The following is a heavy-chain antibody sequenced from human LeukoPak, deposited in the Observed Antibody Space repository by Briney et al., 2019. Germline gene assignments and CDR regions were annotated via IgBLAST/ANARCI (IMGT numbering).Heavy chain of an antibody. D-gene: IGHD3-10*01. J-gene: IGHJ4*02. CDR1: GDSISSTNYY. Sequence: SETLSLTCTVSGDSISSTNYYWGWIRQPPGKGLEWIGSIYYSGSTYYNPSLKSRVTISVDTSKNQFSLKLSSVTAADTAVYYCYGSGSLDYWGQGTLVTVSS. V-gene: IGHV4-39*01. CDR2: IYYSGST. CDR3: YGSGSLDY.